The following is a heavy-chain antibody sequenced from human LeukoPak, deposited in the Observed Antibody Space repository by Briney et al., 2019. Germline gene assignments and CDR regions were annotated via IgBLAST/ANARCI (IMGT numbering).Heavy chain of an antibody. CDR3: ARGKSLSLPFDY. V-gene: IGHV3-53*01. CDR1: GFTVSSNY. Sequence: GGSLRLSCAASGFTVSSNYMSWVRQAPGKGLEWVSVIYSGGSTYYADSVKGRFTISRDNSKNTLYLQMNSLRAEDTAVYYCARGKSLSLPFDYWGQGTLVTVSS. CDR2: IYSGGST. J-gene: IGHJ4*02.